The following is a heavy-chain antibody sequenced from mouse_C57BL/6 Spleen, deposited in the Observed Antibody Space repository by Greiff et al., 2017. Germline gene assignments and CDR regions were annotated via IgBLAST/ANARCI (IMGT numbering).Heavy chain of an antibody. CDR1: GFTFSDYG. J-gene: IGHJ1*03. CDR3: ARWGGLHWYFDV. V-gene: IGHV5-17*01. CDR2: ISSGSSTI. Sequence: EVKLVESGGGLVKPGGSLKLSCAASGFTFSDYGMHWVRQAPEKGLEWVAYISSGSSTIYYADTVKGRFTISRDNAKNTLFLQMTSLRSEDTAMYYCARWGGLHWYFDVWGTGTTVTVSS.